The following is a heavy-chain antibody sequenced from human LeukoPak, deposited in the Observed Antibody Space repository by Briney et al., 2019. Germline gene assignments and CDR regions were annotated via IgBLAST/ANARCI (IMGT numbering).Heavy chain of an antibody. CDR1: GFTFSSYG. J-gene: IGHJ4*02. V-gene: IGHV3-23*01. Sequence: GGSLRLSCAASGFTFSSYGMSWVRQAPVKGLEWVSGITGSGGSTYYADSVKGRFTISRDNSKNMLYLQMNSLRAEDTAVYYCAKAHGGYSWDYWGQGTLVTVSS. D-gene: IGHD5-12*01. CDR2: ITGSGGST. CDR3: AKAHGGYSWDY.